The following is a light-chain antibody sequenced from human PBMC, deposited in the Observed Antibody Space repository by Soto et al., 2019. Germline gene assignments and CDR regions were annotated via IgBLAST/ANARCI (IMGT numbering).Light chain of an antibody. Sequence: DIQLTQSPSVLSASVGDTVTISCRASQAINTYLALYQHKPGKAPNLLVYAASTFEIGVPSRFSGSGSGTELTLAYTRQQPEDFATYYRQHIDTFRRTFGGGTKVELK. V-gene: IGKV1-9*01. J-gene: IGKJ4*01. CDR1: QAINTY. CDR3: QHIDTFRRT. CDR2: AAS.